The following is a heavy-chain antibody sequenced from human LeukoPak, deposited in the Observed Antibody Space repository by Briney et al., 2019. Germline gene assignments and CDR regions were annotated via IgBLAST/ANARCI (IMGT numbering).Heavy chain of an antibody. CDR3: AKKRVAVAGTHYFDY. V-gene: IGHV3-23*01. D-gene: IGHD6-19*01. Sequence: GGSLRLFCAVSGFTFCIYAMIWVRQAPGKGLEWVSGISGSGGSTYYADSVKGRFTISRENSKNTLYLQMNSLRAEDTAVYYCAKKRVAVAGTHYFDYWGQGTLVTVSS. J-gene: IGHJ4*02. CDR1: GFTFCIYA. CDR2: ISGSGGST.